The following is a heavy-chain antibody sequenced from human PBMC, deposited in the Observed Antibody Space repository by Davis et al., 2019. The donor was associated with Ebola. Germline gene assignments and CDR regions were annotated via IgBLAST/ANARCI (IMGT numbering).Heavy chain of an antibody. Sequence: GESLKISCAASGFTFSSYEMNWVRQAPGKGLEWVSYISSSGSTIYYADSVKGRFTISRDNAKNSLYLQMNSLRAEDTAVYYCARSRKYYYDSSGYPSNWGQGTLVTVSS. CDR3: ARSRKYYYDSSGYPSN. D-gene: IGHD3-22*01. V-gene: IGHV3-48*03. CDR1: GFTFSSYE. CDR2: ISSSGSTI. J-gene: IGHJ4*02.